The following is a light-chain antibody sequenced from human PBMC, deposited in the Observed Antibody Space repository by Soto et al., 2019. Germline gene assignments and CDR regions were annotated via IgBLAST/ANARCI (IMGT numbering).Light chain of an antibody. V-gene: IGKV3-20*01. CDR2: GAS. CDR1: HSVSSTY. J-gene: IGKJ2*01. CDR3: QQYGSSPPYT. Sequence: EIVLTQSPGTLSLSPGERATLSCRASHSVSSTYLAWYQQKPGQAPRLLLYGASSRATGIPDRFSGSGSGTDFTLTISRLEPEDFAVYYGQQYGSSPPYTFGQGTKLEIK.